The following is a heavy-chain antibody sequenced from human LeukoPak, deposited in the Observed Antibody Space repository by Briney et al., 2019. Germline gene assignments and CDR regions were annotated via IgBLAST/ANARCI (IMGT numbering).Heavy chain of an antibody. CDR1: GYTFSSYG. CDR2: ISGYNGDT. J-gene: IGHJ6*03. CDR3: ARFQLPSYYYHYYMDV. V-gene: IGHV1-18*01. D-gene: IGHD2-2*01. Sequence: ASVKVSCKASGYTFSSYGITWVRQAPGRGLQWMGWISGYNGDTKYAQKLQGRVTMTTDTSTSTTYMELRSLRSDDTAVYYCARFQLPSYYYHYYMDVWGKGTTVTVSS.